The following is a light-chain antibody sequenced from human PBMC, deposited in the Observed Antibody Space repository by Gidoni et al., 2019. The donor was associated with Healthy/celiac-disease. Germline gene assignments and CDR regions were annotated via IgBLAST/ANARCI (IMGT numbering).Light chain of an antibody. CDR2: GNS. CDR3: QSYDSSLSGVV. V-gene: IGLV1-40*01. CDR1: SSNIGAGYD. Sequence: QSVLTQPPSVSGAPGQRVTISCTGSSSNIGAGYDVHWYQQLPGTAPKLLIYGNSIRPSGVPDRFSGSKSGTSAYLAITGLQAEDEADYYCQSYDSSLSGVVFGGGTKLTVL. J-gene: IGLJ2*01.